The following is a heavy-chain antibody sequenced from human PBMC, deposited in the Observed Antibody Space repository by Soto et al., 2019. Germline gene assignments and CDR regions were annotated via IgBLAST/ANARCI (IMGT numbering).Heavy chain of an antibody. J-gene: IGHJ5*02. Sequence: SETLSLTCTVSGGSISSSSYYWGWIRQPPGKGLEWIGSIYYSGSTYYNPSLKSRVTISVDTSKNQFSLKLSSVTAADTAVYYCASNHCSSTSCYVYDWFDPWGQGTLVTVS. D-gene: IGHD2-2*01. CDR3: ASNHCSSTSCYVYDWFDP. CDR2: IYYSGST. V-gene: IGHV4-39*01. CDR1: GGSISSSSYY.